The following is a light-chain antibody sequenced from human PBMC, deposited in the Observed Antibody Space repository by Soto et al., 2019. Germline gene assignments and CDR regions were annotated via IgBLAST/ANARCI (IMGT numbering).Light chain of an antibody. CDR2: GAS. CDR3: QQYGSSP. V-gene: IGKV3-20*01. Sequence: ENILYKSPGTLSLIERGGGTLXSRASQSVSSSYLAWYQQKPGQAPRLLIYGASSRATGIPDRFSGSGSGTDFTLTISRLEPEDFAVYYCQQYGSSPFGQGTRLEIK. J-gene: IGKJ5*01. CDR1: QSVSSSY.